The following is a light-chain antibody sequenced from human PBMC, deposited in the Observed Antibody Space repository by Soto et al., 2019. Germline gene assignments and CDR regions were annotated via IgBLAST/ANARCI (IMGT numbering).Light chain of an antibody. CDR2: EVS. Sequence: QSALTQPASVSGSPGQLITISCTGTSIDIGTYNYVSWYQQHPGKAPKLIIYEVSNRPSGVSNRFSGSKSGNTASLTISGLQAEDEADYYCSSYTSSTNYVFGTGTKLTVL. V-gene: IGLV2-14*01. J-gene: IGLJ1*01. CDR3: SSYTSSTNYV. CDR1: SIDIGTYNY.